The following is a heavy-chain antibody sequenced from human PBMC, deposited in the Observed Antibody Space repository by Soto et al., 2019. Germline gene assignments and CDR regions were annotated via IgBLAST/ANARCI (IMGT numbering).Heavy chain of an antibody. CDR2: ISAYNGNT. CDR1: GYTFTSYG. D-gene: IGHD5-12*01. CDR3: ARGKNVDIVATSYYYYYGMDV. J-gene: IGHJ6*02. Sequence: ASVKVSCKASGYTFTSYGISWVRQAPGQGLEWMGWISAYNGNTNYAQKLQGRVTMTTDTSTSTAYMELRSLRSDDTAVYYCARGKNVDIVATSYYYYYGMDVWGQGTTVTVSS. V-gene: IGHV1-18*01.